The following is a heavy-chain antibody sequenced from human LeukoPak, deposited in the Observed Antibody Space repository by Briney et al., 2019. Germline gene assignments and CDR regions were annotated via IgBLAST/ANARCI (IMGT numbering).Heavy chain of an antibody. CDR1: GFTFSSYS. V-gene: IGHV3-48*02. CDR3: ARDLSGRYAFDI. Sequence: PGGSLRLSCAASGFTFSSYSMIWVRQAPGKGLEWVSYISSSSNSTIYYADSVKGRFTISRDNAKNSLYLQMNSLRDEDTAVYYCARDLSGRYAFDIWGQGTMVTVSS. J-gene: IGHJ3*02. D-gene: IGHD3-10*01. CDR2: ISSSSNSTI.